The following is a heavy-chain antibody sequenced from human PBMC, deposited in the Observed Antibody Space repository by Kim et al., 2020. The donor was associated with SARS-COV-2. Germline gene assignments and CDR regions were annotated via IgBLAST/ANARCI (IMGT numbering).Heavy chain of an antibody. CDR1: GYTFSSYA. D-gene: IGHD1-26*01. Sequence: GGSLRLSCAASGYTFSSYAMTWVRQAPGKGLEWVAAVSAAGLRTYYADSLKGRFTISRDNSKNTVNLQMYSLRPEDSAVYYCAKGQSGTRQERYSDYWG. CDR2: VSAAGLRT. CDR3: AKGQSGTRQERYSDY. J-gene: IGHJ4*01. V-gene: IGHV3-23*01.